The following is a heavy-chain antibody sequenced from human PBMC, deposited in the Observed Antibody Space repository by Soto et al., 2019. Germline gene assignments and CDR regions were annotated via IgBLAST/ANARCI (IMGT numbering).Heavy chain of an antibody. D-gene: IGHD3-10*01. CDR1: GFKFNSYS. CDR2: IWYDGPNK. Sequence: GGSLRLSCAASGFKFNSYSMHWVRQAPGKGLEWVAEIWYDGPNKYYADSVKGRFTISRDNSQNTLYLQMNSLRVEDTAVYYCARDREAGSGGFYYGSGSLNFAYWGQGALVTVSS. CDR3: ARDREAGSGGFYYGSGSLNFAY. J-gene: IGHJ4*02. V-gene: IGHV3-33*08.